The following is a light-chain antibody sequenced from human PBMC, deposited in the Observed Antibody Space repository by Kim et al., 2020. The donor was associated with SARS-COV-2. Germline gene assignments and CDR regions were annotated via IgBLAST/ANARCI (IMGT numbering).Light chain of an antibody. CDR3: QTWGTGIG. J-gene: IGLJ3*02. Sequence: GASVKLTCTLSSGNSSYAIAWHQQKQEKGPRYLMKLNSDGSHSKGDGIPDRFSGSSSGAERYLTISSLQSEDEADYYCQTWGTGIGFGGGTQLTVL. CDR1: SGNSSYA. CDR2: LNSDGSH. V-gene: IGLV4-69*01.